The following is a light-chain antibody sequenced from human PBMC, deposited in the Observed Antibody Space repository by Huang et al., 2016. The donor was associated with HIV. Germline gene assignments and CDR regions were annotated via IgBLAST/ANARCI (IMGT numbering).Light chain of an antibody. V-gene: IGKV3-11*01. CDR1: QSVSSY. Sequence: EIVLTQSPATLSLSPGERATLSCRASQSVSSYLAWYQQKPGQAPRLLSYDASNRATGIPARFSGSGSGTDFTLTISSLEPEDFAVYYCQQRVNLGTFGGGTKVEIK. CDR3: QQRVNLGT. CDR2: DAS. J-gene: IGKJ4*01.